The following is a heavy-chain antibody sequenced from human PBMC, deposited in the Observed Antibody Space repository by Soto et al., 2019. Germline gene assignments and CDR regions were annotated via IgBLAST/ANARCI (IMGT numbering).Heavy chain of an antibody. CDR1: GFTFSSYS. J-gene: IGHJ6*02. Sequence: GGSLRLSCAASGFTFSSYSMNWVRQAPGKGLEWVSSISSSSSYIYYADSVKGRFTISRDNAKNSLYLQMNSLRAEDTAVYYCAREDGVPYSSSWYGSSPPDYYYGMDVWGQGTTVTVSS. V-gene: IGHV3-21*01. CDR3: AREDGVPYSSSWYGSSPPDYYYGMDV. CDR2: ISSSSSYI. D-gene: IGHD6-13*01.